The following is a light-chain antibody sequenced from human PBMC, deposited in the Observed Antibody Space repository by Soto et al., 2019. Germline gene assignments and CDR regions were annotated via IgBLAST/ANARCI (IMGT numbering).Light chain of an antibody. CDR2: GAS. CDR1: QGVRSY. Sequence: IKLTQSPSSLSASVGGRVTITCRASQGVRSYLAWFQQRPGKAPKLLIFGASTLQNGVPARFSGGGFGTEFTLTITSLQPEDFATYYCHQVYTYPRTFRQGTKVDIK. J-gene: IGKJ1*01. V-gene: IGKV1-9*01. CDR3: HQVYTYPRT.